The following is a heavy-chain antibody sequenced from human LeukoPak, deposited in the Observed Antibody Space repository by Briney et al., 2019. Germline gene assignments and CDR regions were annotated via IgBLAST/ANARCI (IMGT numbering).Heavy chain of an antibody. CDR1: GFTFSSYA. CDR2: ISGSGGST. Sequence: GGSLRLSCAASGFTFSSYAMSWVRQAPGKGLEWVSAISGSGGSTYYADSVKGRFTISRDNSKNTLYLQMNSLRAKDTAVYYCARYSSSWYPRLFYYGMDVWGQGTTVTVSS. V-gene: IGHV3-23*01. CDR3: ARYSSSWYPRLFYYGMDV. J-gene: IGHJ6*02. D-gene: IGHD6-13*01.